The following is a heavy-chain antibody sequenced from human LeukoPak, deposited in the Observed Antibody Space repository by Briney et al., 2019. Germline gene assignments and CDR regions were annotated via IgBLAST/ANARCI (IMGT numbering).Heavy chain of an antibody. CDR1: GFTFSNHW. V-gene: IGHV3-74*01. CDR3: ARGGSDAAMAHDY. CDR2: ISRGASRT. D-gene: IGHD5-18*01. J-gene: IGHJ4*02. Sequence: GGSLRLSCAASGFTFSNHWMHWVRQAPGKGLMWVSRISRGASRTDYADSVKGRFTISRDDAKNTLYLQVNSLRVEDTGVYFCARGGSDAAMAHDYWGQGILVTVSS.